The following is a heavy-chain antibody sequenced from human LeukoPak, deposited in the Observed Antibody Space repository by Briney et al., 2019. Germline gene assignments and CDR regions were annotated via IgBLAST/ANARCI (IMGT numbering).Heavy chain of an antibody. J-gene: IGHJ4*02. V-gene: IGHV1-2*02. CDR2: INPNSGDT. CDR1: GYTFTGYY. Sequence: VASVKVSCKASGYTFTGYYMHWVRQAPGQGLEWMGWINPNSGDTNYAQRFQGRVTMTRDTSISTAYMDLSRLRSDDTDVYYCARDSGYCSSTGCYYFDYWGQGTLVTVSS. CDR3: ARDSGYCSSTGCYYFDY. D-gene: IGHD2-2*01.